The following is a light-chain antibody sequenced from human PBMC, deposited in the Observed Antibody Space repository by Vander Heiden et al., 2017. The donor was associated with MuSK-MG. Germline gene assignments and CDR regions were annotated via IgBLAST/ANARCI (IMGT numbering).Light chain of an antibody. Sequence: DIQMTQSPSSLSASVGDRVTITCRASQRISKYLNWYQVKPGKAPKLFIYAASNLHSGVPSRFSGGGSGTEFTLSINSLQPEDFASYYCQQGSSVPYTFGQGTKVEI. CDR2: AAS. J-gene: IGKJ2*01. CDR1: QRISKY. CDR3: QQGSSVPYT. V-gene: IGKV1-39*01.